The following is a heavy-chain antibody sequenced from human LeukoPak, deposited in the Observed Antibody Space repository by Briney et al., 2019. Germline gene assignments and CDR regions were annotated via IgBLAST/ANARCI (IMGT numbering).Heavy chain of an antibody. Sequence: SQTLSLTCTVSGGSISSGDYYWSWIRQPPGKGLEWIGYIYYSGSTNYNPSLKSRVTISVDASKNQFSLKLSSVTAADTAVYYCASYMIEEYYFGYWGQGTPVTVSS. CDR3: ASYMIEEYYFGY. D-gene: IGHD3-10*02. CDR2: IYYSGST. CDR1: GGSISSGDYY. J-gene: IGHJ4*02. V-gene: IGHV4-30-4*01.